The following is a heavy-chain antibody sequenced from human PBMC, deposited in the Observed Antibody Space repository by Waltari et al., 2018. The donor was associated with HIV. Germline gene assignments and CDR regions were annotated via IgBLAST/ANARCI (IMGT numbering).Heavy chain of an antibody. V-gene: IGHV1-18*01. CDR2: ISAYNGNT. CDR3: ARGRTSLDYYDSSGYYPFDY. CDR1: GYTFTSHG. D-gene: IGHD3-22*01. Sequence: QVQLVQSGAEVKKPGASVKVSCKASGYTFTSHGISWVRQAPGQGLEWMGWISAYNGNTNYAQKLQGRVTMTTDTSTSTAYMELRSLRSDDTAVYYCARGRTSLDYYDSSGYYPFDYWGQGTLVTVSS. J-gene: IGHJ4*02.